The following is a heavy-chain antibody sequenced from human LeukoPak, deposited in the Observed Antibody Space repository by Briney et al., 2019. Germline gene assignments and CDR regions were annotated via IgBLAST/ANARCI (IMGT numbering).Heavy chain of an antibody. D-gene: IGHD3-9*01. J-gene: IGHJ6*02. Sequence: PGGSLRLSCAASGFTFSSYAMHWVRQAPGKGLEWVAVISYDGSNKYYADSVKGRFTISRDNSKNTLYLQMNSLRAKDTAVYYCARTKAQYDILTGYQELYYYGMDVWGQGTTVTVSS. V-gene: IGHV3-30-3*01. CDR2: ISYDGSNK. CDR1: GFTFSSYA. CDR3: ARTKAQYDILTGYQELYYYGMDV.